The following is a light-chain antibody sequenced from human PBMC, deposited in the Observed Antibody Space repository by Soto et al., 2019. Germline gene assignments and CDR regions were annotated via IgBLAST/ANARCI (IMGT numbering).Light chain of an antibody. CDR3: PQSYIAPST. Sequence: DIQMTQSPSSLSASVGDRVTITCRASQSISTYLNWYQQKPGKAPKLLIYAASSLQSGVPSRFSGSGSGTDFTLTISSLQPEDFATYYCPQSYIAPSTFGQGTKVQIQ. V-gene: IGKV1-39*01. J-gene: IGKJ1*01. CDR2: AAS. CDR1: QSISTY.